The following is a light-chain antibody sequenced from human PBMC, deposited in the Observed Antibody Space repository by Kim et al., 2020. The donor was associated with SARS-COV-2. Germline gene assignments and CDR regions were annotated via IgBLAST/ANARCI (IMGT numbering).Light chain of an antibody. V-gene: IGLV3-19*01. CDR3: NSRDSSGNHYV. Sequence: ALGRTVRITCEGDNLRSYYASWYQQKPGQAPVLVIYGKNNRPSGIPDRFSGSSSGNTASLTITGAQAEDEADYYCNSRDSSGNHYVFGTGTKVTVL. CDR1: NLRSYY. CDR2: GKN. J-gene: IGLJ1*01.